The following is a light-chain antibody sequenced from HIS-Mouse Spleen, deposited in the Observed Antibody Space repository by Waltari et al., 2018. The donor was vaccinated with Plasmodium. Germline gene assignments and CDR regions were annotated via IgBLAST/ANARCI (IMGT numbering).Light chain of an antibody. Sequence: IQMTQSPSSLSASVGDRVTITCQAIQDISHYLNWYQQKPVKAPKLLIYDASNLETGVPARFSGSGSGTDFTFTISSLQPEDIATYYCQQYDNLPPLFTFGPGTKVDIK. J-gene: IGKJ3*01. CDR1: QDISHY. CDR3: QQYDNLPPLFT. CDR2: DAS. V-gene: IGKV1-33*01.